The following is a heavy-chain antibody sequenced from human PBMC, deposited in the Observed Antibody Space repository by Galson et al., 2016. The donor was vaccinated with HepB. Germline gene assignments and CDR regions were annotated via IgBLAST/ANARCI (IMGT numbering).Heavy chain of an antibody. Sequence: SLRLSCAGSGFMFSTYAMHWVRQAPGKGLDWVAVISYDGSKKFYGDSVKGRFTISRDNFKNTLFLQMNSLRAEDTAVYYCARGPPYYDYWSRYYGMDVWGQGTTVTVSS. V-gene: IGHV3-30*04. CDR1: GFMFSTYA. CDR3: ARGPPYYDYWSRYYGMDV. D-gene: IGHD3-3*01. J-gene: IGHJ6*02. CDR2: ISYDGSKK.